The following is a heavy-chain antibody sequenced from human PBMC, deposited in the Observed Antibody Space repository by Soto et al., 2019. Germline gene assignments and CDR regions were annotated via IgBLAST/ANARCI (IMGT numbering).Heavy chain of an antibody. CDR2: ISAYNGNT. CDR1: GYTFTSYG. CDR3: ARWTVATSYTGGVYYYYMDV. D-gene: IGHD5-12*01. J-gene: IGHJ6*03. V-gene: IGHV1-18*01. Sequence: ASVKVSCKASGYTFTSYGISWVRQAPGQGLEWMGWISAYNGNTNYAQKLQGRVTMTTDTSTSTAYMELRSLRSDDTAVYYCARWTVATSYTGGVYYYYMDVWGKGTTVTVSS.